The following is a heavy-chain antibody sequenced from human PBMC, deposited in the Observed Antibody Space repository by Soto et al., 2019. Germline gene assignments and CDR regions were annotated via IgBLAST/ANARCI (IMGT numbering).Heavy chain of an antibody. CDR3: ARCASSCSLGF. D-gene: IGHD2-15*01. J-gene: IGHJ4*02. CDR1: GGSFSGYY. V-gene: IGHV4-30-4*08. CDR2: IYYSGST. Sequence: SETLSLTCAVYGGSFSGYYWSWIRQPPGKGLEWIGYIYYSGSTYYNPSLMSRVTISVDTSKNQFSLKLSSVTAADTAVYYCARCASSCSLGFWGRGTQVTVSS.